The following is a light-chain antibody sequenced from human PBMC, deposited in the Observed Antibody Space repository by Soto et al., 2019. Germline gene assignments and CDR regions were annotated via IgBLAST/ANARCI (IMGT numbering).Light chain of an antibody. CDR2: TAS. V-gene: IGKV3-20*01. CDR3: HQHATSPLT. J-gene: IGKJ2*01. CDR1: QSVGNSY. Sequence: EIVLTQSPGTLSLSPGERATLSCRASQSVGNSYLAWYQQKPGQAPRLLIHTASIRATGIPDRFSGSGSGTDFTLTVSRLEPEDFAVYYCHQHATSPLTFGQGTTLEI.